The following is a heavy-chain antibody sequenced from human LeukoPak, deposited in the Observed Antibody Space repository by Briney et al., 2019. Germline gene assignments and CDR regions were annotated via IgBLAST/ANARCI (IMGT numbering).Heavy chain of an antibody. CDR2: ISYSGST. CDR3: ARHIPVIWSSGYYYGMDV. Sequence: PSETLSLTCTVSGGSISNYYWSWIRQPPGKGLEWIGYISYSGSTNYNPSLRSRVAISEGTSRNQFSLRLNSVTAADTAVYYCARHIPVIWSSGYYYGMDVWGQGTTVTVSS. CDR1: GGSISNYY. V-gene: IGHV4-59*08. J-gene: IGHJ6*02. D-gene: IGHD3-3*01.